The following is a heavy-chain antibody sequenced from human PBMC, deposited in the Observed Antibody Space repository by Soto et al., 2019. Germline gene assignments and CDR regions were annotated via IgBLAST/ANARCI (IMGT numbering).Heavy chain of an antibody. J-gene: IGHJ4*02. CDR2: INGDGSTT. D-gene: IGHD3-22*01. Sequence: PGGSLRLSCAASGFTFSSYWMHWVRQAPGKGLVWVSRINGDGSTTTYADSVKGRFIISRDKAKNMLYLQMNSLTAEDTAVYYCARPRYDGSGTPFDHWGQGTLVTVSS. CDR1: GFTFSSYW. CDR3: ARPRYDGSGTPFDH. V-gene: IGHV3-74*01.